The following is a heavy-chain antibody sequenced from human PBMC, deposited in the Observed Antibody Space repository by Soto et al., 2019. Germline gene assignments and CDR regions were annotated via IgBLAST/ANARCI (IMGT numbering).Heavy chain of an antibody. J-gene: IGHJ5*02. D-gene: IGHD3-9*01. Sequence: SETLSLTCTVSGVSTSSYYWIWIRQPPGKGLEWIAYLHYNGNTNYNPSLKSRLTVSLDTSKNQFSLKLSSVTAADTAVYYCARVLTRGTFDPWGQGTLVTVSS. CDR2: LHYNGNT. CDR1: GVSTSSYY. V-gene: IGHV4-59*01. CDR3: ARVLTRGTFDP.